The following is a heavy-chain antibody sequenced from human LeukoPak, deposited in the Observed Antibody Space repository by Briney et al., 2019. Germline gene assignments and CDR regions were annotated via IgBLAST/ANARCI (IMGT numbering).Heavy chain of an antibody. Sequence: PSETLSLTCTVSGGSISSYYWSWIRQPPGKGLEWIGYIYYSGSTYYNPSLKSRVTISVDTSKNQFSLKLSSVTAADTAVYYCAREGAYGDYGYWGQGTLVTVSS. CDR3: AREGAYGDYGY. D-gene: IGHD4-17*01. V-gene: IGHV4-59*12. CDR1: GGSISSYY. J-gene: IGHJ4*02. CDR2: IYYSGST.